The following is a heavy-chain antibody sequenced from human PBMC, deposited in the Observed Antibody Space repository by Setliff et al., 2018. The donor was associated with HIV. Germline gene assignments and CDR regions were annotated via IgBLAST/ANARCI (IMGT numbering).Heavy chain of an antibody. CDR2: IYTSGST. CDR1: GGSISSGSYY. CDR3: ARGLSSGWYGYWYFDL. V-gene: IGHV4-61*09. J-gene: IGHJ2*01. D-gene: IGHD6-19*01. Sequence: TLSLTCTVSGGSISSGSYYWSWIRQPAGKGLEWIGHIYTSGSTNYNPSLKSRVTISVDTSKNQFSLKLSPVTAADTAVYYCARGLSSGWYGYWYFDLWGRGTLVTVSS.